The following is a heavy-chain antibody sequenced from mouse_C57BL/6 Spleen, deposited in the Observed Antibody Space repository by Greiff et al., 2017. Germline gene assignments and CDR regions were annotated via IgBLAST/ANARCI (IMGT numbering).Heavy chain of an antibody. V-gene: IGHV1-82*01. J-gene: IGHJ4*01. D-gene: IGHD2-5*01. Sequence: QVQLQQSGPELVKPGASVKISCKASGYAFSSSWMNWVKQRPGKGLEWIGGINPGDGATNYNGKFKGKATLTADKSSSTAYMQLSSLTSEDSAVXFCERRGDSNYVDYYAMDYWGQGTSVTVSS. CDR1: GYAFSSSW. CDR3: ERRGDSNYVDYYAMDY. CDR2: INPGDGAT.